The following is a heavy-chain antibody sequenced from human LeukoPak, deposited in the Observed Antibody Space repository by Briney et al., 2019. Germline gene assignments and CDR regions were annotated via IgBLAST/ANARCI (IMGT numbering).Heavy chain of an antibody. V-gene: IGHV4-59*01. J-gene: IGHJ6*03. CDR3: ARAVRKDWGYMDV. CDR1: GGSISSYY. Sequence: SETLSLTCTVSGGSISSYYWNWVRQPPGKGLEWIAYIYYSGSTNYNPSLKSRVTISVDTSKNQFSLKLSSVTAADTAVYYCARAVRKDWGYMDVWGKGTTVTVSS. CDR2: IYYSGST. D-gene: IGHD3-10*01.